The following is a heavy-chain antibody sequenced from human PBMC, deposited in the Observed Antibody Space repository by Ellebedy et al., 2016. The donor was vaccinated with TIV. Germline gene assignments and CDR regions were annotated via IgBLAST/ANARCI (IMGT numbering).Heavy chain of an antibody. CDR1: GFTFSGYA. CDR3: ARDVRAAVESYYYGMDV. Sequence: PGGSLRLSCAASGFTFSGYAMSRVRQAPGKGLGWVSGINSGGTRTYYADSVKGRFTISRDNSKNTLYLQMNSLRAEDTAVYYCARDVRAAVESYYYGMDVWGQGTTVTVSS. V-gene: IGHV3-23*01. J-gene: IGHJ6*02. CDR2: INSGGTRT. D-gene: IGHD6-19*01.